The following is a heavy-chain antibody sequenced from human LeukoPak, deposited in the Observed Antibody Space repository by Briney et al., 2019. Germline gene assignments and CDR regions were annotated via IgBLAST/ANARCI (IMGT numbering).Heavy chain of an antibody. CDR2: INPSGGST. Sequence: ASVKVSCKASGYTFTSYYMHWVRQAPGQGLEWMGIINPSGGSTSYAQKFQGRVTMTRDTSTSTVYMELSSLRYEDTAVYYCARLDRGSSSSLDAFDIWGQGTMVTVSS. CDR1: GYTFTSYY. V-gene: IGHV1-46*01. J-gene: IGHJ3*02. CDR3: ARLDRGSSSSLDAFDI. D-gene: IGHD6-13*01.